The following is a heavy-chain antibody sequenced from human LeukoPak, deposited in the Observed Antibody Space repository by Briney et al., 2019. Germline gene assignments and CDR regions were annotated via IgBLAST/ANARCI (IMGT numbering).Heavy chain of an antibody. Sequence: PSETLSLTCTVSGGSISSGGYYWSWIRQPPGKGLEWIGYIYYSGSTNYNPSLKSRVTISVDTSKNQFSLKLSSVTAADTAVYYCARDNPYYYDSSGRGGWFDPWGQGTLVTVSS. CDR2: IYYSGST. J-gene: IGHJ5*02. CDR1: GGSISSGGYY. D-gene: IGHD3-22*01. V-gene: IGHV4-61*08. CDR3: ARDNPYYYDSSGRGGWFDP.